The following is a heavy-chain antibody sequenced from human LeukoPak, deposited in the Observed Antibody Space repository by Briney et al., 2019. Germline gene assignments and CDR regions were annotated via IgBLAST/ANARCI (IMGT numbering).Heavy chain of an antibody. CDR3: AREFDYYGSGSHYGMDV. D-gene: IGHD3-10*01. CDR2: ISGYNGNT. V-gene: IGHV1-18*01. Sequence: ASVKVSCKASGYTFTSFGISWVRQAPGQGFEWMGWISGYNGNTNYAQKLQGRVTMTTDTSTSTAYMELRSLRSDDTAVYYCAREFDYYGSGSHYGMDVWGQGTTVTVSS. CDR1: GYTFTSFG. J-gene: IGHJ6*02.